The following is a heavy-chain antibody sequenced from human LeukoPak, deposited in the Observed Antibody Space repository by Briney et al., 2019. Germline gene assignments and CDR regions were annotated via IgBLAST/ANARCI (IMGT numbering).Heavy chain of an antibody. CDR3: ARRYDFWSGYPTAFDY. Sequence: GASVKVSCKASGYTFTNYYMHWVRQAPGHGLEWMGFINPNTGGTSYAQKFQARVTMTRDTSISTAYMELSGLRSDDTAVYYCARRYDFWSGYPTAFDYWGQGTLVTVSS. CDR1: GYTFTNYY. CDR2: INPNTGGT. V-gene: IGHV1-2*02. D-gene: IGHD3-3*01. J-gene: IGHJ4*02.